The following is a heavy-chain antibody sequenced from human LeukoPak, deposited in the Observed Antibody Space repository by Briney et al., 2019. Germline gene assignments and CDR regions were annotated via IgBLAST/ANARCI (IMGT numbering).Heavy chain of an antibody. Sequence: ASVKVSCKASGYSFTGYYMHWVRQAPGQGLEWMGWINPYSGGTNYAQKFQGRVIMTTDTSTSTVYMELSSLKSEDTAVYYCARVRDGYNDAYDIWGQGTMVIVSS. J-gene: IGHJ3*02. CDR1: GYSFTGYY. D-gene: IGHD5-24*01. V-gene: IGHV1-2*02. CDR3: ARVRDGYNDAYDI. CDR2: INPYSGGT.